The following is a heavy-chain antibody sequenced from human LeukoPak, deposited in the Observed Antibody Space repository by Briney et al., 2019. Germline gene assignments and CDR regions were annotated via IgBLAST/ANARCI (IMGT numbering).Heavy chain of an antibody. V-gene: IGHV3-53*01. CDR2: IYSGGST. CDR3: ASGGTSSSWSYYFDY. D-gene: IGHD6-13*01. J-gene: IGHJ4*02. CDR1: GFTVSSNY. Sequence: GGSLRLSCAASGFTVSSNYMSWVRQAPGRGLEWVSVIYSGGSTYYADSVKGRFTISRDNSKNTLYLQMNSLRAEDTAVYYCASGGTSSSWSYYFDYWGQGTLVTVSS.